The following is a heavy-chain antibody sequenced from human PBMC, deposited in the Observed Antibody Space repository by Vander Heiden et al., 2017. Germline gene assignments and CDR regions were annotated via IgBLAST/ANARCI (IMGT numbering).Heavy chain of an antibody. CDR3: AKDGGLGDCTGPNCQRGDFVY. V-gene: IGHV3-64*01. CDR2: ISTNGVIT. J-gene: IGHJ4*02. Sequence: EVQLVESGGGLVQPGGSLRLSCAASGFTFSGYSMHWVRQAPGKGLEYVSAISTNGVITFYANSVKGRFTISRDNSKNTLYLQMGSLRVEDMAVYYCAKDGGLGDCTGPNCQRGDFVYWGQGTLVTVSS. CDR1: GFTFSGYS. D-gene: IGHD2-8*02.